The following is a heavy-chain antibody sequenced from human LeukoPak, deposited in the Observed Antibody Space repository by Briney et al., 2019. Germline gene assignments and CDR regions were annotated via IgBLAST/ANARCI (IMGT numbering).Heavy chain of an antibody. CDR1: GFTFRNYE. CDR3: ARDGYSYGLAEDYFDY. V-gene: IGHV3-33*08. D-gene: IGHD5-18*01. Sequence: GGSLRLSCVASGFTFRNYEMNWVRQAPGKGLEWVAVIWYDGSNKYYADSVKGRFTISRDNSKNTLYLQMNSLRAEDTAVYYCARDGYSYGLAEDYFDYWGQGTLVTVSS. CDR2: IWYDGSNK. J-gene: IGHJ4*02.